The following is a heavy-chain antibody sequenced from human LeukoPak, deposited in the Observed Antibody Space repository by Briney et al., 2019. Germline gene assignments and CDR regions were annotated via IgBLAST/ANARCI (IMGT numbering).Heavy chain of an antibody. Sequence: GGSLRLSCAASGFTFSAHYMSWIRQAPGKGLEWVSYISIDGNTIYYADSVKGRFTISRDNAKNSLYLQMSSLRAEDTAVYYCARAGRGSWYGAQPLFDCWGQRTLVTVSS. CDR3: ARAGRGSWYGAQPLFDC. D-gene: IGHD6-13*01. CDR2: ISIDGNTI. CDR1: GFTFSAHY. V-gene: IGHV3-11*04. J-gene: IGHJ4*02.